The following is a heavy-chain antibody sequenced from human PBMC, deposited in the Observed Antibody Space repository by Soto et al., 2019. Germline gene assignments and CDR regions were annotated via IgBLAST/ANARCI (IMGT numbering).Heavy chain of an antibody. D-gene: IGHD5-18*01. CDR1: GGSISSGDYY. J-gene: IGHJ4*02. CDR2: IYYSGNT. Sequence: SETLSLTCIVSGGSISSGDYYWSWIRQPPGKGLEWSGKIYYSGNTYYNSSLKSRVTISVDTSKNQFSLKLSSVTAADPAVYLCARELSGYSYGPGDRCCGQGTRGTV. V-gene: IGHV4-30-4*01. CDR3: ARELSGYSYGPGDRC.